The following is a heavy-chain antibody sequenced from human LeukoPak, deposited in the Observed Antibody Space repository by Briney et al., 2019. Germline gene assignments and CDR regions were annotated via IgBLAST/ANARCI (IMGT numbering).Heavy chain of an antibody. CDR2: IYYSGST. V-gene: IGHV4-59*12. D-gene: IGHD3-10*01. Sequence: ASETLSLTCTVSGGSISSYYWSWIRQPPGKGLEWIGYIYYSGSTNYNPSLRSRVTMSVDTSKNQFSLKLSSVTAADTAVYYCARVGITVVRGVISTYYFDYWGQGTLVTVSS. J-gene: IGHJ4*02. CDR1: GGSISSYY. CDR3: ARVGITVVRGVISTYYFDY.